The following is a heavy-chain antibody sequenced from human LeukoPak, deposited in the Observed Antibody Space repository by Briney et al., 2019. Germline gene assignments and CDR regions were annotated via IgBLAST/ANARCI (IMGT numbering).Heavy chain of an antibody. CDR1: GFTFSSYE. J-gene: IGHJ4*02. Sequence: GGSLRLSCAASGFTFSSYEMNWVCQAPGKGLEWVSYISGSGRTIYYANSVKGRFTISRDNAKNSLYLQMNSLRADDTAVYYCARLDASGLDYWGQGTLVTVSS. CDR3: ARLDASGLDY. CDR2: ISGSGRTI. D-gene: IGHD6-19*01. V-gene: IGHV3-48*03.